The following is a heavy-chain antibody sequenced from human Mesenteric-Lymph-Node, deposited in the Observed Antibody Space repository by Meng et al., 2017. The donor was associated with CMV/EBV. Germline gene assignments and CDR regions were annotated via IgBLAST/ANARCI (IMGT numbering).Heavy chain of an antibody. Sequence: GGSLRLSGAPSGFTFSSYWMSWVRQAPGKGLEWVSVISGSGGSTYYADPVKGRFTISRDSSRNTLHLQMDSLRGEDTAVYYCTKGTSDNIVVAVAMEYWGQGTLVTVSS. D-gene: IGHD2-2*01. CDR1: GFTFSSYW. CDR3: TKGTSDNIVVAVAMEY. V-gene: IGHV3-23*01. CDR2: ISGSGGST. J-gene: IGHJ4*02.